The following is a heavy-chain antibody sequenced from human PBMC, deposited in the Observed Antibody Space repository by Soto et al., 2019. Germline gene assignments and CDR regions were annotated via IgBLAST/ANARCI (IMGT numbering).Heavy chain of an antibody. Sequence: SETLSLTCGVSGVSISTYDWSWIRLPPGKGLEWIGYISYSGSTNYNPSLKNRVTMSVDTSKNQFSLKLSSVTAADTAVYYCARRLMIREVITHGMDVWGQGTTVTVSS. CDR2: ISYSGST. J-gene: IGHJ6*02. V-gene: IGHV4-59*01. D-gene: IGHD3-10*01. CDR1: GVSISTYD. CDR3: ARRLMIREVITHGMDV.